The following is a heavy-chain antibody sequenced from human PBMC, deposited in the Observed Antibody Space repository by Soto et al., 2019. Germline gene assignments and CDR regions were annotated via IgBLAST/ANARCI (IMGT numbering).Heavy chain of an antibody. D-gene: IGHD5-12*01. J-gene: IGHJ6*02. V-gene: IGHV4-39*01. CDR2: IYYSGST. CDR1: GDSISSRSYY. Sequence: SETLSLTCTVTGDSISSRSYYWGWIRQPPGKGLEWIGSIYYSGSTYNNPSLRSRVSMSIDTSKDQFSLKLSSVTAADTAVYYCATARWLQLYDYYYYGMDVRGQGTTVTVSS. CDR3: ATARWLQLYDYYYYGMDV.